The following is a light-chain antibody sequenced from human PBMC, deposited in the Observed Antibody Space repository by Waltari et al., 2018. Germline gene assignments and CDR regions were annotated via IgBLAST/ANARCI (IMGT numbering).Light chain of an antibody. CDR2: KAS. Sequence: DIQMTQSPSTLSASVGDRVTITCRASQIISTWLAWYQQKPGKAPKLLIYKASGLESGVPSRFSGSGSGTEFTLTISSLQPDDFATYYCQQYNDYPLTFGRGTKVEIK. J-gene: IGKJ4*01. CDR3: QQYNDYPLT. V-gene: IGKV1-5*03. CDR1: QIISTW.